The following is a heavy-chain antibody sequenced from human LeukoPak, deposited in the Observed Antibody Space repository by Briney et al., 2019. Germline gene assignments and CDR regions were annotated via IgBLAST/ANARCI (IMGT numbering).Heavy chain of an antibody. CDR2: ISSSGSTI. Sequence: GGSLRLSCAASGFTFSSYEMNWVRQAPGKGLEWVSYISSSGSTIYYADSVKGRLTISRDNAKNTLYLQMNSLRAEDTAVYYCAKDAPHYYDSSGYYSDYSVVDAFDIWGQGTMVTVSS. CDR1: GFTFSSYE. J-gene: IGHJ3*02. V-gene: IGHV3-48*03. D-gene: IGHD3-22*01. CDR3: AKDAPHYYDSSGYYSDYSVVDAFDI.